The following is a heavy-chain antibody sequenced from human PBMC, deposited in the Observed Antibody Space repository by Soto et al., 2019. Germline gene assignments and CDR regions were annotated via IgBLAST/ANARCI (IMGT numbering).Heavy chain of an antibody. CDR3: AKAAGDDWYFDL. D-gene: IGHD7-27*01. CDR2: ISYDGTNK. J-gene: IGHJ2*01. V-gene: IGHV3-30*18. Sequence: QVQLVESGGGVVQPGRSLRLSCAASGFTFSSYGMHWVRQAPGKGLEWVAVISYDGTNKDHADSVKGRFTISRDNCKNTLYLQMNSLRAEDTAVYYCAKAAGDDWYFDLWGRGTLVTVSS. CDR1: GFTFSSYG.